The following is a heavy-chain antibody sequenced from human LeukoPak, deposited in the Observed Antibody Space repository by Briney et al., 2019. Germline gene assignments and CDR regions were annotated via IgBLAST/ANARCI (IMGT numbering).Heavy chain of an antibody. CDR1: GYSLSDYY. CDR3: ARPHSSSFYVVDY. J-gene: IGHJ4*02. CDR2: IHPNSGST. V-gene: IGHV1-2*06. Sequence: ASVKVSCKASGYSLSDYYMHWVRQAPGQGLEWMGRIHPNSGSTNYAQNFQGRVTMTRDTSISTAYMELTRLRYDATAVYYCARPHSSSFYVVDYWGQGTLVTVSS. D-gene: IGHD6-13*01.